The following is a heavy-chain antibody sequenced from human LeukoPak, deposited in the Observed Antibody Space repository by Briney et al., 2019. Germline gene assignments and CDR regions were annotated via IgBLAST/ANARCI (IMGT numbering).Heavy chain of an antibody. Sequence: GRSLRLSCAASGFTFSSYVMHWVRQAPGKGPEWVANIKDDGSEKYYVDSVKGRFTISRDNAKDSVYLQMNSLRAEDTAVYYCARDRGIKYWGQGTLVTVSS. J-gene: IGHJ4*02. D-gene: IGHD3-10*01. CDR1: GFTFSSYV. CDR2: IKDDGSEK. CDR3: ARDRGIKY. V-gene: IGHV3-7*05.